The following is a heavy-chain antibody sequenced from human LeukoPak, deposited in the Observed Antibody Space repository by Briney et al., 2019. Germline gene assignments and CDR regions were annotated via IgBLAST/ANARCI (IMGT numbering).Heavy chain of an antibody. V-gene: IGHV1-24*01. J-gene: IGHJ6*03. CDR1: GYTLTELS. D-gene: IGHD2-2*01. CDR2: FDPEDGET. Sequence: ASVKVSCKVSGYTLTELSMHWVRQAPGKGLEWMGGFDPEDGETIYAQKFQGRVTMTEDTSTDTAYMELSSLRSEDTAVYYCARDDGCSTSCYRYYYMDVWGKGTTVTVSS. CDR3: ARDDGCSTSCYRYYYMDV.